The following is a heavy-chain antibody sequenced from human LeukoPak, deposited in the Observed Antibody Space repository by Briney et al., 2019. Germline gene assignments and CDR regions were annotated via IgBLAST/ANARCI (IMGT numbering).Heavy chain of an antibody. CDR1: GGSISSYY. CDR2: IYYSGST. CDR3: AREDQGPIYRDAFDI. V-gene: IGHV4-59*01. J-gene: IGHJ3*02. Sequence: PSETLSLTCTVSGGSISSYYWSWIRQPPGKGLEWIGYIYYSGSTNYNPSLKSRVTISVDTSKNQFSLKLSSVTAADTAVYYCAREDQGPIYRDAFDIWGQGTMVTVSS. D-gene: IGHD2/OR15-2a*01.